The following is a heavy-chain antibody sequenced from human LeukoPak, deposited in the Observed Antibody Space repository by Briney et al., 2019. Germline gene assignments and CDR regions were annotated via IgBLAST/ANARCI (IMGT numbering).Heavy chain of an antibody. D-gene: IGHD2-2*01. V-gene: IGHV4-34*01. CDR2: INHSGST. CDR1: GGSFSGYY. CDR3: ARGLRPPSLYCSSTSCSLPQAFYI. Sequence: PSETLSLTCAVYGGSFSGYYWSWIRQPPGKGLEWIGEINHSGSTNYNPSLTSRVTISVDTSKHQSSLKLSSVTAADTAVYYCARGLRPPSLYCSSTSCSLPQAFYIWGQGTMVTVSS. J-gene: IGHJ3*02.